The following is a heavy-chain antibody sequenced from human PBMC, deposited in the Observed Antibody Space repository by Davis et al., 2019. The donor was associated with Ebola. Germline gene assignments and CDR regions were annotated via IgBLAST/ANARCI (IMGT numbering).Heavy chain of an antibody. V-gene: IGHV4-30-4*07. CDR2: IYYSGST. CDR3: ARAGEGFWSPALIDY. D-gene: IGHD3-3*01. CDR1: GGSISSGGYS. J-gene: IGHJ4*02. Sequence: SETLSLTCAVSGGSISSGGYSWSWIRQPPGKGLEWIGYIYYSGSTYYNPSLKSRVTISVDTSKNQFSLKLSSVTAADTAVYYCARAGEGFWSPALIDYWGQGTLVTVSS.